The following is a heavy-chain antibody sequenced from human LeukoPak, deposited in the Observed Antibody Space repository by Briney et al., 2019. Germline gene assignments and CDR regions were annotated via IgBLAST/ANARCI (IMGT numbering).Heavy chain of an antibody. V-gene: IGHV1-69*13. CDR3: ARASKSCGGDCYWYFDL. CDR2: IIPIFGTA. CDR1: GGTFSSYA. Sequence: ASVKVSCKASGGTFSSYAISWVRQAPGQGLEWMGGIIPIFGTANYAQKFQGRVTITADESTSTAYMELSSLRSEDTAVYYCARASKSCGGDCYWYFDLWGRGTLVTVSS. J-gene: IGHJ2*01. D-gene: IGHD2-21*02.